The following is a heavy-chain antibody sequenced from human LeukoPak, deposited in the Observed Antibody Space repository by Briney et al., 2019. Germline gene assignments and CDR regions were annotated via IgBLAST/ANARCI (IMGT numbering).Heavy chain of an antibody. CDR2: IYYSGST. CDR3: ARPTLHSSGWYY. D-gene: IGHD6-19*01. Sequence: SETLSLTCTVSGGSISSSSYYWGWIRQPPGKGLEWIGSIYYSGSTYYNPSLKSRVTISVDTSKNQFSLKLSSVTAADTAVYYCARPTLHSSGWYYWGQGTLVTVSS. J-gene: IGHJ4*02. CDR1: GGSISSSSYY. V-gene: IGHV4-39*01.